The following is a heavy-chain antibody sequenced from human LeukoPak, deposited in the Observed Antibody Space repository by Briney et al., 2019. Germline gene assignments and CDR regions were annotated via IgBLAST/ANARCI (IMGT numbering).Heavy chain of an antibody. CDR3: ARKGPREGGNYYDSSGYYYDSFDI. D-gene: IGHD3-22*01. J-gene: IGHJ3*02. Sequence: PGGSLRLSCAPSGFTFSRYSMNWIRQAPGKGLEWVSSISSSSSYIYYADSVKGRFTISRDNAKNSLYLQMNSLRAEDTAVYYCARKGPREGGNYYDSSGYYYDSFDIWGQGTMVTVSS. CDR2: ISSSSSYI. CDR1: GFTFSRYS. V-gene: IGHV3-21*01.